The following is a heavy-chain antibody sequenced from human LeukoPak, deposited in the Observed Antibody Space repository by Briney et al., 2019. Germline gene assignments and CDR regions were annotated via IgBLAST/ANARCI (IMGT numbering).Heavy chain of an antibody. V-gene: IGHV3-73*01. CDR1: GFTFSGSA. Sequence: GGSLRLSCAASGFTFSGSAMHWVRQASGKGLEWVGRIRSKANSYATAYAASVKGRFTISRDDSKNTAYLQMNSLRVEDTAVYYCAKKYSTGLDPWGQGTLVTVSS. CDR3: AKKYSTGLDP. D-gene: IGHD1-26*01. CDR2: IRSKANSYAT. J-gene: IGHJ5*02.